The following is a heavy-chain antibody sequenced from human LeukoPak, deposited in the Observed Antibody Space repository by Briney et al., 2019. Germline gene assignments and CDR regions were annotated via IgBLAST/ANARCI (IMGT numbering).Heavy chain of an antibody. CDR2: IRYDGSNK. V-gene: IGHV3-30*02. Sequence: GGSLRLSCAASGFTFSSYGMHWVRQAPGKGLEWVAFIRYDGSNKYYADSVKGRFTISRDNSKNTLYLQMNSLRAEDTAVYYCAKSFYRGFGSWYFDYWGQGTLVTVSS. CDR1: GFTFSSYG. D-gene: IGHD6-13*01. J-gene: IGHJ4*02. CDR3: AKSFYRGFGSWYFDY.